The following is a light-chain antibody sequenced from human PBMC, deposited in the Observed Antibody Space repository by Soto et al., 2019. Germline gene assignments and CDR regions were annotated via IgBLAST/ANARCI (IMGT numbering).Light chain of an antibody. CDR1: TSNILNNF. CDR3: ATWDTSLSAVV. V-gene: IGLV1-51*01. CDR2: ANI. J-gene: IGLJ3*02. Sequence: QSVLPQPPSVSAAPGQRVTISCSGSTSNILNNFVSWYQHVPGRAPKLLIYANIKRPSGIPDRFSGSKPGTSATLDITGLQTEDEADYYCATWDTSLSAVVFGGGTKLTVL.